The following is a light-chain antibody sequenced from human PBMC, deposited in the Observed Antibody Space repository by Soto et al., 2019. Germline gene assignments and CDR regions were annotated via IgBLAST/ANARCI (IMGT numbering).Light chain of an antibody. V-gene: IGLV2-23*01. CDR2: EDN. Sequence: QSVLTKPASLNGSPGQSITISCTGTSSDVGSYNLVSWYQQHPGKAPKLMIYEDNKRPSGVSNRFSVSKSGYTASLTISGLQAEDEADYYCCSYARTSTYVFGSGTKVTVL. J-gene: IGLJ1*01. CDR1: SSDVGSYNL. CDR3: CSYARTSTYV.